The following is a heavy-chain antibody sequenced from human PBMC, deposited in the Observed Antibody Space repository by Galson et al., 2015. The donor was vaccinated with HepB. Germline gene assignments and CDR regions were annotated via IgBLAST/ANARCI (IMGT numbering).Heavy chain of an antibody. D-gene: IGHD6-13*01. CDR3: AKDKYSNNWYGVDY. Sequence: SLRLSCAASGFTFSSYSMNWVRQAPGKGLGWVSGISWNSGNIGYADSVKGRFTISRDNAKNSLYLQMNSLRAEDTALYYCAKDKYSNNWYGVDYWGQGTLVTVSS. CDR2: ISWNSGNI. J-gene: IGHJ4*02. CDR1: GFTFSSYS. V-gene: IGHV3-9*01.